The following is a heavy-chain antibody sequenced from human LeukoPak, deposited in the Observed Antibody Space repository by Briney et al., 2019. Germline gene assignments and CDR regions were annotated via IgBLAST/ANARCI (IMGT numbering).Heavy chain of an antibody. J-gene: IGHJ6*02. CDR1: GFTFSSYG. CDR3: AKDLNSGGYDPSSGWYLALSGMDV. Sequence: QPGRSRLLSGAASGFTFSSYGMHGVRQAPGKGLEGVAVISYEGSNKYDADSVKGRFTISRDNSKNTLYLQMNSLRAEDTAVYYCAKDLNSGGYDPSSGWYLALSGMDVWGQGTTVTVSS. D-gene: IGHD6-19*01. V-gene: IGHV3-30*18. CDR2: ISYEGSNK.